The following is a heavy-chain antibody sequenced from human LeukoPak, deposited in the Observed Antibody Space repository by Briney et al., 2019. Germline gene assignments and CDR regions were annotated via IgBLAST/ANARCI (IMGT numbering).Heavy chain of an antibody. J-gene: IGHJ4*02. CDR3: ARESFYDGIDY. CDR2: IYYTGST. D-gene: IGHD4-23*01. V-gene: IGHV4-59*01. Sequence: SETLSLTCTVSGGSISSYYWSWIRQPPGKGLEWIGYIYYTGSTNYNPSLEGRVTISLDTSKNQFPLKLTSVTAADTAVYYCARESFYDGIDYWGQGTLVTASS. CDR1: GGSISSYY.